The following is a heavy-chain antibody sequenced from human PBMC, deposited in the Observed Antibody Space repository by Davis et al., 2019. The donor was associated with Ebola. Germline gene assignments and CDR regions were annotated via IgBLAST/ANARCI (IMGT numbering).Heavy chain of an antibody. Sequence: PGGSLRLSCAASGFTVSSNYMSWVRQAPGKGLEWVSVIYSGGSTYYADSVKGRFTISRDNSKNTLYLQMNSLRAEDTAVYYCARADYGDFGGYYYGMDVWGKGTTVTVSS. V-gene: IGHV3-53*01. CDR1: GFTVSSNY. CDR2: IYSGGST. J-gene: IGHJ6*04. D-gene: IGHD4-17*01. CDR3: ARADYGDFGGYYYGMDV.